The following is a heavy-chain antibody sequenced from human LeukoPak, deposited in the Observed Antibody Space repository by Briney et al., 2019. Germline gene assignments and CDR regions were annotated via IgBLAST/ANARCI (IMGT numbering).Heavy chain of an antibody. CDR3: ARDSGWHSDS. CDR2: IFYSGST. Sequence: PSETLSLTCTVSGGSISSYYWSWIRQPPGKGLEWIGYIFYSGSTNYNPSLKSRVTISVDTPKNQFSLKLNSVTAADTAVYYCARDSGWHSDSWGQGTLVTVSS. V-gene: IGHV4-59*01. D-gene: IGHD6-19*01. J-gene: IGHJ5*01. CDR1: GGSISSYY.